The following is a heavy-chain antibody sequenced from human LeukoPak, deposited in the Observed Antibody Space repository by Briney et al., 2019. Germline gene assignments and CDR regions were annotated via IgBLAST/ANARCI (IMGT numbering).Heavy chain of an antibody. CDR2: ISGSGGST. D-gene: IGHD4/OR15-4a*01. V-gene: IGHV3-23*01. CDR1: GFTFSSYE. J-gene: IGHJ5*02. Sequence: GGSLRLSCAASGFTFSSYEMNWVRQAPGKGLEWVSAISGSGGSTYYADSVKGQFTISRDNSKNTLYLQMNSLRVEDTAVYYCAKAGLVRGGALGSWGQGTLVTVSS. CDR3: AKAGLVRGGALGS.